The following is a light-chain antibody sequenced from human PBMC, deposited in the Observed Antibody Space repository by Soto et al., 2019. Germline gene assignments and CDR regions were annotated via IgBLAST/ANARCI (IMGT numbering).Light chain of an antibody. CDR3: QQYGSSPRYT. CDR1: QSISNNY. Sequence: EIVLTQSPGTLSLSAGERAILSCRASQSISNNYLAWYQQKPGQAPRVLIYGASHRATGTPGRFSGSGSGTDFTLTISRLEPEDFAVYYCQQYGSSPRYTFRQGTKLEIK. J-gene: IGKJ2*01. CDR2: GAS. V-gene: IGKV3-20*01.